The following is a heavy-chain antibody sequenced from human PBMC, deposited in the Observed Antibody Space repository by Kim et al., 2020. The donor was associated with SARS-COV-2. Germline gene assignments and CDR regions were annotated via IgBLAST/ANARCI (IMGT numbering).Heavy chain of an antibody. CDR3: ARVPGVVVPAAKSSYYYYYMDV. D-gene: IGHD2-2*01. CDR1: GGSFSGYY. V-gene: IGHV4-34*01. J-gene: IGHJ6*03. CDR2: INHSGST. Sequence: SETLSLTCAVYGGSFSGYYWSWIRQPPGKGLEWIGEINHSGSTNYNPSLKSRVTISVDTSKNQFSLKLSSVTAADTAVYYCARVPGVVVPAAKSSYYYYYMDVWGKGTTVTVSS.